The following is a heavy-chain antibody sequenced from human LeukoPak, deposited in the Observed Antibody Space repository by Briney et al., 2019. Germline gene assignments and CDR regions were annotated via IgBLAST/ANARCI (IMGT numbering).Heavy chain of an antibody. CDR1: GFTFSSYA. Sequence: HPGGSLRLSCAAAGFTFSSYAMSWVRQAPGKGLEWVSAISGSGGSTYYADSVKGRFTISRDNSKNTLYLQMNSLRAEDTAVYYCAKDELVRQQLVPFDYWGQGTLVTVSS. V-gene: IGHV3-23*01. D-gene: IGHD6-13*01. CDR3: AKDELVRQQLVPFDY. J-gene: IGHJ4*02. CDR2: ISGSGGST.